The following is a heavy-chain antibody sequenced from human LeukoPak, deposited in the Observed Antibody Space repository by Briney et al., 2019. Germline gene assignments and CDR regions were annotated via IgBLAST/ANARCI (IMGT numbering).Heavy chain of an antibody. J-gene: IGHJ3*02. D-gene: IGHD6-13*01. V-gene: IGHV3-33*08. CDR1: GFTFNNYA. Sequence: PGGSLRLSCAASGFTFNNYAMSWVRQAPGKGLEWVAVIWYDGSNKYYADSVKGRFTISRDNSKNTLYLQMNSLRAEDTAVYYCARPRVEQQLLDAFDIWGQGTMVTVSS. CDR2: IWYDGSNK. CDR3: ARPRVEQQLLDAFDI.